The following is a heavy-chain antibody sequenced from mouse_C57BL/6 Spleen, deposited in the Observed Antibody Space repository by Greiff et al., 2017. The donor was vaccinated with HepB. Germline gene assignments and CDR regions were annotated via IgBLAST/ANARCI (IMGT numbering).Heavy chain of an antibody. CDR3: ARGGNYRCEANAMDY. CDR1: GYTFTSYW. V-gene: IGHV1-53*01. D-gene: IGHD2-1*01. J-gene: IGHJ4*01. CDR2: INPSNGGT. Sequence: VQLQQPGTELVKPGASVKLSCKASGYTFTSYWMHWVKPRPGQGLEWIGNINPSNGGTNYNEKFKSKATLTVDKSSSTAYMQLSSLTSEDSAVYYCARGGNYRCEANAMDYWGQGTSVTVSS.